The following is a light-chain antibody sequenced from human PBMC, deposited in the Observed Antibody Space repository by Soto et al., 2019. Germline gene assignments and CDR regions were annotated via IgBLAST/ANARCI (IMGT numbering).Light chain of an antibody. CDR3: GTWDSSLSAPVV. CDR1: RSNIGNNY. V-gene: IGLV1-51*01. Sequence: QSVLTQPPSVSAAPGQKVTISCSGSRSNIGNNYVSWYQQLPGTAPKLLIYDNNKRPSGIPDRFSGSKSGTSATLGITGLQTGDEADYYCGTWDSSLSAPVVFGGGTKLTVL. CDR2: DNN. J-gene: IGLJ2*01.